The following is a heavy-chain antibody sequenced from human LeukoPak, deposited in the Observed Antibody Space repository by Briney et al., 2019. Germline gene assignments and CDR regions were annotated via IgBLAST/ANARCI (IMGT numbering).Heavy chain of an antibody. CDR3: ARVSDISVAAYFDY. CDR1: GFTFDDYD. CDR2: INGNGGRI. V-gene: IGHV3-20*04. D-gene: IGHD6-19*01. Sequence: GGSLRLSCAASGFTFDDYDMSWVRQAPGKGLEWVSGINGNGGRIGYADSLKGRFTISRDNAKNSLYLQMNSLRAEDTAFYYCARVSDISVAAYFDYWGQGTLVTVSS. J-gene: IGHJ4*02.